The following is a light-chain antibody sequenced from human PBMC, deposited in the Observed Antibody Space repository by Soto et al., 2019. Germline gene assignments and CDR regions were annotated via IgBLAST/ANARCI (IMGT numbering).Light chain of an antibody. CDR1: QSISMY. CDR3: QQSDTAPK. V-gene: IGKV1-39*01. CDR2: FGY. Sequence: DIQMTQSPSSLSASVGDRVTITCRASQSISMYLNWYQQKPGKVPKLLISFGYTLRSGVPSRFSGSGSGTDFTLIISSLQPEDFATYYCQQSDTAPKFGLGTKLEIK. J-gene: IGKJ2*01.